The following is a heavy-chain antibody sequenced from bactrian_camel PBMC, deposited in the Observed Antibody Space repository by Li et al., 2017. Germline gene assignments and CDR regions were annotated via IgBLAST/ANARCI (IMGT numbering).Heavy chain of an antibody. CDR2: FEAGRT. D-gene: IGHD7*01. J-gene: IGHJ4*01. Sequence: HVQLVESGGGSVQTGGSLRLSCVVTGYAFSPACVAWFRQLPGKRREGVAVFEAGRTRYPDSVKGRFTISQDKGKNTVYLLMNSLKPDDSGTYYCAYESGTTPDLCRRRGPGGYFGQGTQVTVS. V-gene: IGHV3S53*01. CDR1: GYAFSPAC.